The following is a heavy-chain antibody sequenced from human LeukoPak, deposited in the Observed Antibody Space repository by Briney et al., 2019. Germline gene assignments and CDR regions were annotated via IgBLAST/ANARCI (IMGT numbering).Heavy chain of an antibody. CDR2: ISGYNGNT. Sequence: ASVKVSCKASGYSFTSYCITWVRQAPGQGLEWMGWISGYNGNTKYAQKFKGRVTMTTDTSTSTAYMQLKSLRSDDTAVYYCARDYGDYPSYWGQGTLVNVSS. D-gene: IGHD4-17*01. V-gene: IGHV1-18*01. J-gene: IGHJ4*02. CDR3: ARDYGDYPSY. CDR1: GYSFTSYC.